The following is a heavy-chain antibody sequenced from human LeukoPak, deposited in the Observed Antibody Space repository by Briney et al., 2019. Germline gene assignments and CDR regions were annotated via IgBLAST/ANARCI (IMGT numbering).Heavy chain of an antibody. Sequence: SETLSLTCTVSGGSTSSYYWSWIRQPPGKGLEWIGYIYYSGSINYNPSLKSRVTISVDTSKNQFSLKLSSVTAADTAVYYCARDLRNWFDPWGQGTLVTVSS. CDR2: IYYSGSI. V-gene: IGHV4-59*01. D-gene: IGHD3-10*01. CDR1: GGSTSSYY. CDR3: ARDLRNWFDP. J-gene: IGHJ5*02.